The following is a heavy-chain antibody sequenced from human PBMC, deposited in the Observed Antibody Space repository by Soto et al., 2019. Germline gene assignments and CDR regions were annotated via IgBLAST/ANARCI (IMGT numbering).Heavy chain of an antibody. J-gene: IGHJ4*02. Sequence: SVKVSCKTSGGTFSTYAIYWVRQAPGQGLEWMGAIIPLFGTAGYAQKFQGRVTITADESTSTASMELSSLRSEDTAVYYCARPKGSYSSGYYYFDYWGQGTLVTVSS. CDR3: ARPKGSYSSGYYYFDY. CDR1: GGTFSTYA. V-gene: IGHV1-69*13. D-gene: IGHD6-19*01. CDR2: IIPLFGTA.